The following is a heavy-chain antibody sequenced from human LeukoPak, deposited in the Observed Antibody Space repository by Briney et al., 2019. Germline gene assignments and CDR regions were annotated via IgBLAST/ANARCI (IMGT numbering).Heavy chain of an antibody. CDR1: GGTFSSYA. Sequence: ASVKVSCKASGGTFSSYAISWVRQAPGQGLERMGRIIPILGIANYAQKFQGRVTITADKSTSTAYMELSSLRSEDTAVYYCARGRGSRAAAVLDWGQGTLVTVSS. J-gene: IGHJ4*02. D-gene: IGHD6-13*01. CDR3: ARGRGSRAAAVLD. V-gene: IGHV1-69*04. CDR2: IIPILGIA.